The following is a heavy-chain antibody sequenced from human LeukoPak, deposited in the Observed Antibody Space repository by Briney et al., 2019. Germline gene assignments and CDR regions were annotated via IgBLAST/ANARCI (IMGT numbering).Heavy chain of an antibody. CDR2: IHHSGSS. CDR3: ARVLGSSSWAYYYYYYMDV. J-gene: IGHJ6*03. Sequence: PSETLSLTCTVSGGSVSFDYWSWIRQPPGKGLEWVGSIHHSGSSNYNSSLKSRVTLSLDTSKNQFSLKLSSVTAADTAVYYCARVLGSSSWAYYYYYYMDVWGKGTTVTVSS. V-gene: IGHV4-59*02. CDR1: GGSVSFDY. D-gene: IGHD6-13*01.